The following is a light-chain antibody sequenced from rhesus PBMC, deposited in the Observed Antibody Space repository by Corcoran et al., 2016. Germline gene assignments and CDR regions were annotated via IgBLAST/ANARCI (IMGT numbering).Light chain of an antibody. J-gene: IGKJ4*01. CDR2: AAS. Sequence: DIQMTQSPSSLSASVGDRVTITCRASQDISSYLAWYQQKPGKAPKLLIYAASTLQSGVPSRFSGSGSGADFTLTIHSLQPEDFATYYCQQHNNYPPSFGRGTKVELK. V-gene: IGKV1-25*01. CDR1: QDISSY. CDR3: QQHNNYPPS.